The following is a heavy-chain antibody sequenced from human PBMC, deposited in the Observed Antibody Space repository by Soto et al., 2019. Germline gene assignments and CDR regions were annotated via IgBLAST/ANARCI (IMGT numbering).Heavy chain of an antibody. CDR2: ISAYNGNT. D-gene: IGHD6-13*01. V-gene: IGHV1-18*01. Sequence: QVQLVQSGAEVKKPGASVKVSCKASGYTFSSYGISWVRQAPGQGLEWMGWISAYNGNTNYAQKLQGRVTMTTGTPPSTAYMELRTLRSDGTAVYYCGREMTGRTYSSSWYPHWFNPWGQGTLVTVSS. J-gene: IGHJ5*02. CDR3: GREMTGRTYSSSWYPHWFNP. CDR1: GYTFSSYG.